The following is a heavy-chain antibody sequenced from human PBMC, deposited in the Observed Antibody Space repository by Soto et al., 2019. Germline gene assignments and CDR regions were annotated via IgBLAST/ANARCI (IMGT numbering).Heavy chain of an antibody. CDR3: AKNLGGLMVRGPRGGDTDY. D-gene: IGHD3-10*01. CDR1: GFTFSSYA. CDR2: ISGSGGST. J-gene: IGHJ4*02. V-gene: IGHV3-23*01. Sequence: GGSLRLSCAASGFTFSSYAMSWVRQAPGKGLEWVSAISGSGGSTYYADSVKGRFTISRDNSKNTLYLQMNSLRAEDAAVYYCAKNLGGLMVRGPRGGDTDYWGQGTLVTVSS.